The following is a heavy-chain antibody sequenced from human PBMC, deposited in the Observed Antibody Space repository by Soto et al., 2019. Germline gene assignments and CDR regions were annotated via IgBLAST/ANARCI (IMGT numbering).Heavy chain of an antibody. Sequence: ASVKVSCKASGYTFTSYYIHWVRQAPGQGLEWVGIINAGGGGTSYAQKFQGRVTMTRDTSASTVYMELSSLRSEDTAVYYCASDHRPLREYSSSSGFDAWGQGTPVTVSS. D-gene: IGHD6-6*01. CDR1: GYTFTSYY. V-gene: IGHV1-46*01. CDR2: INAGGGGT. J-gene: IGHJ5*02. CDR3: ASDHRPLREYSSSSGFDA.